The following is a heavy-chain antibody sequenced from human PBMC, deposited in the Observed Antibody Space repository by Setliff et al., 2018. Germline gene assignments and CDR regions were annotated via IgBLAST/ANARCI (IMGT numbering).Heavy chain of an antibody. Sequence: PGGSLRLSCAASGFTFSNYRMHWVRQAPGKGLEWVAVIWHDGGNKYHADSVKGRFTISRDNSKNTLYLQMNSLRPEDTAVYYCTRDRDWAPFDSWGQGTLVTVSS. V-gene: IGHV3-33*08. CDR3: TRDRDWAPFDS. D-gene: IGHD3-9*01. CDR1: GFTFSNYR. J-gene: IGHJ4*02. CDR2: IWHDGGNK.